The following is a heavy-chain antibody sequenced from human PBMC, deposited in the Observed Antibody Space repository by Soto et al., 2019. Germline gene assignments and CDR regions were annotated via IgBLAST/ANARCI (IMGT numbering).Heavy chain of an antibody. J-gene: IGHJ4*02. CDR3: ARGQEVGAHFFDS. Sequence: RGSLRLSCQASVFTFSGFDMHWFRQPTGKGLEWVSTIGTAGDTYYAVSVKGRFTISRDNAKNSLSLQMNSLRAGDTAVYFCARGQEVGAHFFDSWGQGTQVTVSS. CDR2: IGTAGDT. D-gene: IGHD2-15*01. V-gene: IGHV3-13*01. CDR1: VFTFSGFD.